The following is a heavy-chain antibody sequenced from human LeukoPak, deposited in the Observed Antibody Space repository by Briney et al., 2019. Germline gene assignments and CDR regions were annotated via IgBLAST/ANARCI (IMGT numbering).Heavy chain of an antibody. Sequence: SETLFLNCAVYGGSFSRYYWRWIRQPPGKGLEWIGDINHSGSTNYNPSLKSRVTISVDTSKNQFSLQLRSVTAARTAVDYCVRVRSTSWFDFWGQGTLVTVSS. CDR1: GGSFSRYY. J-gene: IGHJ5*01. CDR3: VRVRSTSWFDF. V-gene: IGHV4-34*01. CDR2: INHSGST. D-gene: IGHD2/OR15-2a*01.